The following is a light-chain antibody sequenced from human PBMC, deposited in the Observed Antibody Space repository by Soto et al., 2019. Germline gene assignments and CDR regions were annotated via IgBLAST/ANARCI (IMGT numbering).Light chain of an antibody. CDR3: QQYYTYPLT. J-gene: IGKJ4*01. CDR1: QSINNW. CDR2: DAS. V-gene: IGKV1-5*01. Sequence: DIQMTQSPSTLSASVGDRVTITCRASQSINNWLAWYQQKPGKAPKFLIYDASNLESGVPSRFSGSASGTEFTLTIRSLQPDDFATYFCQQYYTYPLTFGGGTKVDI.